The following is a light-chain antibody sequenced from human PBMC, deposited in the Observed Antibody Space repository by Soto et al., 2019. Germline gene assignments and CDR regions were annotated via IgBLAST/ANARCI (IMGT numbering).Light chain of an antibody. CDR2: RAS. CDR3: LQYHNLWA. Sequence: EIVKTQYQASLSVSRGESGTPSCRASQYIYSNVAWYQHRPGQAPRLLIYRASTRATGIPARFSGSGSGTEFTLTISSLQSEDFTVYSCLQYHNLWAFGQGTKVDIK. V-gene: IGKV3-15*01. CDR1: QYIYSN. J-gene: IGKJ1*01.